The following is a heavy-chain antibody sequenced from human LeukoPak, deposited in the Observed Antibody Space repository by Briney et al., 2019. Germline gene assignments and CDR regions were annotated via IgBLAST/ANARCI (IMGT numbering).Heavy chain of an antibody. CDR3: AREPPDNWNYAVYDAFDI. D-gene: IGHD1-7*01. CDR2: INPSGGST. J-gene: IGHJ3*02. V-gene: IGHV1-46*01. CDR1: GYTFTSYY. Sequence: ASVRVSCKASGYTFTSYYMHWVRQAPGQGLEWMGIINPSGGSTSYAQKFQGRVTMTRVTSTSTVYMELSSLRSEDTAVHYCAREPPDNWNYAVYDAFDIWGQGTMVTVSS.